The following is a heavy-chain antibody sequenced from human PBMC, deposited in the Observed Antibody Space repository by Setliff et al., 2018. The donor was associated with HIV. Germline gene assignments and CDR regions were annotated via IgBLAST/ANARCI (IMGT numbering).Heavy chain of an antibody. V-gene: IGHV4-39*01. D-gene: IGHD3-9*01. CDR2: IYYSGST. J-gene: IGHJ6*03. Sequence: SETLSLTCTVSGGSISSRSYYWGWIRQPPGKGLEWIGAIYYSGSTYYNPSLKSRVTISVDTSENQFSLKVSSVTAADTAVYYCARRFLTVHMDVWGKGTTVTVSS. CDR1: GGSISSRSYY. CDR3: ARRFLTVHMDV.